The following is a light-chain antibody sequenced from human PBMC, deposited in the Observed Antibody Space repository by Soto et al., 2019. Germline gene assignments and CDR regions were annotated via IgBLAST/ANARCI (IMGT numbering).Light chain of an antibody. CDR2: DNN. V-gene: IGLV1-51*01. CDR3: GAWDSSLSAVI. Sequence: QSVLTQPASVSAAPGQKVTISCSGGSSNIGSNYVSWYQQLPGTAPKLLIYDNNKRPSGIPDRFSGSKSGTSATLGITGLQTGDEADYYCGAWDSSLSAVIFGGGTKVTVL. CDR1: SSNIGSNY. J-gene: IGLJ2*01.